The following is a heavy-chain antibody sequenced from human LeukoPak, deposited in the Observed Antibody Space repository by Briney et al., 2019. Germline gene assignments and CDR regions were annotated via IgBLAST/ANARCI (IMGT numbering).Heavy chain of an antibody. V-gene: IGHV4-31*03. Sequence: SETPSLTCTVSGGSISSGGYYWSWIRQHPGKGLEWIGYIYYSGSTYYNPSLKSRVTISVDTSKNQFSLKLSSVTAADTAVYYCARFGYYYDSSGYRPMYYFDYWGQGTLVTVSS. J-gene: IGHJ4*02. CDR2: IYYSGST. CDR1: GGSISSGGYY. CDR3: ARFGYYYDSSGYRPMYYFDY. D-gene: IGHD3-22*01.